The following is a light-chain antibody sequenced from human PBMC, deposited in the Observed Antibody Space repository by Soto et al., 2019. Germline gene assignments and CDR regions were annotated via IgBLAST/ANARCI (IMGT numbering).Light chain of an antibody. J-gene: IGLJ2*01. CDR2: EVS. CDR3: NSYTSSTTLVI. V-gene: IGLV2-14*01. Sequence: QSALTQPASVSGSPGQSITISCTGTSSDVGAYNYVSWYQQHPGKAPKLMIYEVSNRPSGVSNRFSGSKSGNTASLTISGLRAEDEADYYCNSYTSSTTLVIFGGGTKLTVL. CDR1: SSDVGAYNY.